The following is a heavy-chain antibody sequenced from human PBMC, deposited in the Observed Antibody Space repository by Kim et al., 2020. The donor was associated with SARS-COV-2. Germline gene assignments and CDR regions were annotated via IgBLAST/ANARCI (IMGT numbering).Heavy chain of an antibody. CDR3: ARGQLWTRRVDYYYGMDV. V-gene: IGHV4-61*02. CDR2: IYTSGST. D-gene: IGHD5-18*01. Sequence: SETLSLTCTVSGGSISSGSYYWSWIRQPAGKGLEWIGRIYTSGSTNYNPSLKSRVTISVDTSKNQFSLKLSSVTAADTAVYYCARGQLWTRRVDYYYGMDVWGQGTTVTVSS. J-gene: IGHJ6*02. CDR1: GGSISSGSYY.